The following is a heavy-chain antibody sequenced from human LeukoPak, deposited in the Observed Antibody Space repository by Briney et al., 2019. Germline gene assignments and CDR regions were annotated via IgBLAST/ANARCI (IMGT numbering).Heavy chain of an antibody. V-gene: IGHV4-34*01. J-gene: IGHJ6*02. D-gene: IGHD3-10*01. Sequence: PSETLSLTCAVYGGSFSGYYWSCIRQPPGKGLEWIGEINHSGSTNYNPSLKSRVTISVDTSKNQFSLKLSSVTAADTAVYYCARGVWFGEKNYYYYGMDVWGQGTTVTVSS. CDR2: INHSGST. CDR1: GGSFSGYY. CDR3: ARGVWFGEKNYYYYGMDV.